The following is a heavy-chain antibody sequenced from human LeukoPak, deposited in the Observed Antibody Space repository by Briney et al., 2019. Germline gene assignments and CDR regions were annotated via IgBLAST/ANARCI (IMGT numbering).Heavy chain of an antibody. V-gene: IGHV3-30*18. CDR2: ISHDGKKK. J-gene: IGHJ6*02. CDR3: VQDTAMEPYDYYYYGMDV. D-gene: IGHD5-18*01. CDR1: GFTFGSYG. Sequence: GGSLRLSCAASGFTFGSYGMHWVRQAPGKGLEWVAVISHDGKKKFYVDFVKSRFTISRDNSENTLYLQMNSLRTEDTAMYYCVQDTAMEPYDYYYYGMDVWGQGTTITVSS.